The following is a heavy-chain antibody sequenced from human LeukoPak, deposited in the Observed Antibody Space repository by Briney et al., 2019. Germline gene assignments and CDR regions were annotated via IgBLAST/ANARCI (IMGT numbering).Heavy chain of an antibody. D-gene: IGHD6-19*01. Sequence: PRGSLRLSCAAYGFTFNSYAMYWVRQAPGKGLEWVSGIFGSGGSPHYADSVKGRFTISRDNSKNTVYLQMSSLRAEDTAVYYCAKTTTGYSSGRYPGWPADYWGQGSLVTVSS. CDR3: AKTTTGYSSGRYPGWPADY. V-gene: IGHV3-23*01. CDR1: GFTFNSYA. J-gene: IGHJ4*02. CDR2: IFGSGGSP.